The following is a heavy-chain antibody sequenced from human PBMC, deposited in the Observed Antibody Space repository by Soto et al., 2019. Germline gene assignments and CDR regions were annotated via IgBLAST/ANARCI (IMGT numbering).Heavy chain of an antibody. CDR3: AQAEDGDYGAIDY. Sequence: EVQLLESGGGLVQPGGSLRLSCAASGFTFSTYAMIWVRQAPGKGLEWVSVITGSGGSTYYADSVKGRFTITRDTSKNPLLLQRYSLGDEDTPVDYCAQAEDGDYGAIDYWGEGTKFTVSS. V-gene: IGHV3-23*01. CDR2: ITGSGGST. CDR1: GFTFSTYA. D-gene: IGHD4-17*01. J-gene: IGHJ4*02.